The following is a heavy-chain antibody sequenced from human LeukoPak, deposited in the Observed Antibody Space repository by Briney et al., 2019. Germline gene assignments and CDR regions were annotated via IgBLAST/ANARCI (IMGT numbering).Heavy chain of an antibody. Sequence: NPSETLSLTCAVSGGSISSGGYSWSWIRQPPGKGLEWIGYIYHSGSTYYNPSLKSRVTMSVDRSKNQFSLKLSSVTAADTAVYYCARVHISPSYYDFWSGSRNLNYFDYWGQGTLVTVSS. V-gene: IGHV4-30-2*01. D-gene: IGHD3-3*01. CDR3: ARVHISPSYYDFWSGSRNLNYFDY. CDR2: IYHSGST. J-gene: IGHJ4*02. CDR1: GGSISSGGYS.